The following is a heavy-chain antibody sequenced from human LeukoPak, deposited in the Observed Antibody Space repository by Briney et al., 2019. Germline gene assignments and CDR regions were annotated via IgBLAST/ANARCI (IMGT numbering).Heavy chain of an antibody. CDR3: AKAPDRVVPAAIDY. V-gene: IGHV3-30*18. CDR1: GFTFSSYG. Sequence: GRSLRLSCAASGFTFSSYGMHWVRQAPGKGLEWVAVISYDGSNKYYADSVKGRFTISRDNSKNTLYLQMNSLRAEDTAVYYCAKAPDRVVPAAIDYWGQGTLVTVSS. D-gene: IGHD2-2*01. CDR2: ISYDGSNK. J-gene: IGHJ4*02.